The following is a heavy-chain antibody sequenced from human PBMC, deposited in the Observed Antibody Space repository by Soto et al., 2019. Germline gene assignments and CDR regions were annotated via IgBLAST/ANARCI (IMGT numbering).Heavy chain of an antibody. CDR3: VRGRSVLYLDL. Sequence: GASVKVSCKSSGYTFTDFYIHWVRQVPGQGLEWVGWINPKNGGINYAQKFQGRVTMTRDTSVSTSYMDLNRLNFDDSAIYYCVRGRSVLYLDLWGRGTQVTVSS. V-gene: IGHV1-2*02. CDR1: GYTFTDFY. J-gene: IGHJ1*01. CDR2: INPKNGGI. D-gene: IGHD1-20*01.